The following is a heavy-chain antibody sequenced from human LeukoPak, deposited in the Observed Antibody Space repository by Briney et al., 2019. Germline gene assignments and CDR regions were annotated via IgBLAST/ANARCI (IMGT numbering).Heavy chain of an antibody. CDR3: ASGIYYASVHTWSPV. Sequence: GGSLRLSCAASEFTFSSYSMNWARQAPGKGLEWVSSISSGSSYIYYTDSVKGRFTISRDDAKNSLYLQMNSLRAEDTAVYYCASGIYYASVHTWSPVWGQGTLVTVSS. D-gene: IGHD3-10*01. CDR2: ISSGSSYI. V-gene: IGHV3-21*01. CDR1: EFTFSSYS. J-gene: IGHJ4*02.